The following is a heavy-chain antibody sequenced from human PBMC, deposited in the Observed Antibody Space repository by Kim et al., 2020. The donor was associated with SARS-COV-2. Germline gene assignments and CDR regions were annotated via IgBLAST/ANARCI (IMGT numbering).Heavy chain of an antibody. CDR2: IYYSGST. V-gene: IGHV4-59*08. D-gene: IGHD2-2*01. CDR1: GVSISSYY. Sequence: SETLSLTCTVSGVSISSYYWSWIRQPPGKGLEWIGYIYYSGSTNYNPSLKSRVTISVDTSKNQFSLKLSSVTAADTAVYYCARSIDESDREYQLPNYYYYMDVWGKGTTVTVSS. J-gene: IGHJ6*03. CDR3: ARSIDESDREYQLPNYYYYMDV.